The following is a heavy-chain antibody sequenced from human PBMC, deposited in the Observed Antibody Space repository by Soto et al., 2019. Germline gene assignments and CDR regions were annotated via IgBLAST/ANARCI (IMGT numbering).Heavy chain of an antibody. J-gene: IGHJ6*02. CDR1: GGTSSSYA. D-gene: IGHD4-4*01. CDR2: IIPIFGTA. CDR3: PSADYSNYGFFYFYGMDV. Sequence: SVKVSCKASGGTSSSYAISWVRQAPGQGLEWMGGIIPIFGTANYAQKFQGRVTITADKSTSTAYMELSSLRSEHTAVYYCPSADYSNYGFFYFYGMDVWGQGTTVTVSS. V-gene: IGHV1-69*06.